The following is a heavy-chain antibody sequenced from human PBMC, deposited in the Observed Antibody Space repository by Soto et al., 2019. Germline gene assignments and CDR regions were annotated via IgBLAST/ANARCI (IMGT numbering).Heavy chain of an antibody. V-gene: IGHV3-23*01. Sequence: EVQLLESGGGLVQPGGSLRLSCAASGFTFSSYAMSWVRQAPGKGLEWVSAISGSGGSTYYADSVKGRFTISRDNSKNTLYLQMDSLIAEDAAVYYCAKDRGGSSWDLFDYWGQGTLVTVSS. CDR1: GFTFSSYA. J-gene: IGHJ4*02. D-gene: IGHD6-13*01. CDR3: AKDRGGSSWDLFDY. CDR2: ISGSGGST.